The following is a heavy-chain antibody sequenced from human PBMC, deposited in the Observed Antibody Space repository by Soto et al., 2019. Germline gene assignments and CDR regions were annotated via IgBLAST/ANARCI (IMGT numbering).Heavy chain of an antibody. CDR2: INAGNGNT. CDR1: GYTFTSYA. J-gene: IGHJ4*02. CDR3: AREPVYSYGYN. Sequence: QVQLVQSGAEVKKPGASVKVSCKASGYTFTSYAMHWVRQAPGQRLEWMGWINAGNGNTKHSQKFQGRVTITRDTSASTAYMELSSLRSEDTAVYYCAREPVYSYGYNWGQGTLVTFSS. V-gene: IGHV1-3*01. D-gene: IGHD5-18*01.